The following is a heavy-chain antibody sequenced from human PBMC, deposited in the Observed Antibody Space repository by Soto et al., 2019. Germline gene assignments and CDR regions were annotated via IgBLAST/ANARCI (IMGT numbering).Heavy chain of an antibody. V-gene: IGHV3-30*18. J-gene: IGHJ4*02. CDR1: GFTFSSYG. Sequence: GGSLRLSCAASGFTFSSYGMHWVRQAPGKGLEWVAVISYDGSNKYYADSVKGRFTISRDNSKNTLYLQMNSLRAEDTAVYYCAKDLNYYDSSGYHLFDYWGQGTLVTVSS. D-gene: IGHD3-22*01. CDR2: ISYDGSNK. CDR3: AKDLNYYDSSGYHLFDY.